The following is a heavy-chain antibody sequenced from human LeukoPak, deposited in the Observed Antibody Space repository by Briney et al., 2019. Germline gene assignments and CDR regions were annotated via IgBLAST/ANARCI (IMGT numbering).Heavy chain of an antibody. D-gene: IGHD3-22*01. CDR2: INHSGST. CDR3: ARDRLGYYDSSGIENYFDY. CDR1: GYSISSGYY. J-gene: IGHJ4*02. Sequence: SETLSLTCTVSGYSISSGYYWNWIRQPPGKGLEWIGEINHSGSTNYNPSLKSRVTISVDTSKNQFSLKLTSVTAADTAVYYCARDRLGYYDSSGIENYFDYWGQGTLVTVSS. V-gene: IGHV4-38-2*02.